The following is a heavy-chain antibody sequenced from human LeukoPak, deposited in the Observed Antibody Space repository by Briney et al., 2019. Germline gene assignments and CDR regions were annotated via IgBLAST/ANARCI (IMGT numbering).Heavy chain of an antibody. CDR1: GGSISSSNYY. D-gene: IGHD3-16*01. V-gene: IGHV4-39*07. CDR3: VRDYGTGPTPPRFDY. Sequence: PSETLSLTCTVSGGSISSSNYYWDWVRQPPGKGLEWIGSVFYSGSTSYNPSLNSRVTISVDTSKNQFSLKVNSVTAADTAVYYCVRDYGTGPTPPRFDYWGQGTLVTVSS. J-gene: IGHJ4*02. CDR2: VFYSGST.